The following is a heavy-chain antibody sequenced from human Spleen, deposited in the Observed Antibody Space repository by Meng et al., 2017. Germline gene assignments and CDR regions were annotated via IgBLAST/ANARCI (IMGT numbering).Heavy chain of an antibody. D-gene: IGHD6-13*01. Sequence: GGSLRLSCAASGFTFSSYAMHWVRQAPGKGLEWVAVISYDGSNKYYADSVKGRFTISRHNSKNTLYLQMNSLRAEDTAVYYCARDRAIAAATYGMDVWGQGTTVTVSS. CDR1: GFTFSSYA. CDR2: ISYDGSNK. V-gene: IGHV3-30*14. CDR3: ARDRAIAAATYGMDV. J-gene: IGHJ6*02.